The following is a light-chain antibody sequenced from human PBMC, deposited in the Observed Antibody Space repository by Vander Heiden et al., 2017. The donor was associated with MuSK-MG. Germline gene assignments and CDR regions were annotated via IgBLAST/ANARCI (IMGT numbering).Light chain of an antibody. CDR1: QSLLHSNGYNY. Sequence: DIVMTQSPPSLPVTPGEPASISCRSSQSLLHSNGYNYLDWYLQKPGQSPQLLIYLGSNRASGVPDRFSGSGSGTDFTLKISRVEAEDVGVYYCMQALQTPCTFGQGTKVEIK. V-gene: IGKV2-28*01. J-gene: IGKJ1*01. CDR2: LGS. CDR3: MQALQTPCT.